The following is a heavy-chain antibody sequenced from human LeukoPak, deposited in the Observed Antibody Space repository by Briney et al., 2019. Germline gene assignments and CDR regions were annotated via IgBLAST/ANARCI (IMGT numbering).Heavy chain of an antibody. J-gene: IGHJ4*02. CDR1: GYTFTSYD. Sequence: ASVKVSCKASGYTFTSYDINCVRQAPGQGLEWMGWINPNSGGTNYAQKFQGRVTMSRDTSISTAYMELSRLRSDDTAVYYCARGGYYYDSSGYYETDYWGQGTLVTVSS. CDR3: ARGGYYYDSSGYYETDY. V-gene: IGHV1-2*02. CDR2: INPNSGGT. D-gene: IGHD3-22*01.